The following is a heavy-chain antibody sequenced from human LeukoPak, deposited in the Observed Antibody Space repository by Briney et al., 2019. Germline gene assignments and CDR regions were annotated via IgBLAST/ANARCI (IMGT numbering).Heavy chain of an antibody. CDR3: ARGVVACPN. Sequence: ASVKVSCKASGYTFTGYYMHWVRQAPGQGLEWMGWINPNSGGTNYAQKFQGRVTMTRDTSVNTAYIEVSRLTSDDTAVYFCARGVVACPNWGQGTLVTVSS. CDR2: INPNSGGT. CDR1: GYTFTGYY. V-gene: IGHV1-2*02. D-gene: IGHD2-15*01. J-gene: IGHJ4*02.